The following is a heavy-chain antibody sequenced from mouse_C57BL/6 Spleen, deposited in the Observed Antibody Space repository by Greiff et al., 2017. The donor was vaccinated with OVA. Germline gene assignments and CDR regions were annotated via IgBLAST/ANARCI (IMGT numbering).Heavy chain of an antibody. D-gene: IGHD2-4*01. CDR1: GYAFSSYW. CDR3: ARVDYDEVYYAMDY. CDR2: IYPGDGDT. Sequence: VQLVESGAELVKPGASVKISCKASGYAFSSYWMNWVKQRPGKGLEWIGQIYPGDGDTNYNGKFKGKATLTADKSSSTAYMQLSSLTSEDSAVYFCARVDYDEVYYAMDYWGQGTSVTVSS. J-gene: IGHJ4*01. V-gene: IGHV1-80*01.